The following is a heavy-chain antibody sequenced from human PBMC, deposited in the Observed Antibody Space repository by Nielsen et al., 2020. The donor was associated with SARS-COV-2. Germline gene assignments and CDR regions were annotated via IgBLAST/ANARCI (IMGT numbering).Heavy chain of an antibody. V-gene: IGHV3-21*04. CDR3: ARGPITFGGVIVPFDY. Sequence: GGSLRLSCAASGFMFSRNDMSWVRQAPGKGLEWVASISRSSSFIYYADSVRGRFTISRDNAENSLYLQMNSLRAEDTAVYYCARGPITFGGVIVPFDYWGQGTLVTVSS. CDR2: ISRSSSFI. CDR1: GFMFSRND. J-gene: IGHJ4*02. D-gene: IGHD3-16*02.